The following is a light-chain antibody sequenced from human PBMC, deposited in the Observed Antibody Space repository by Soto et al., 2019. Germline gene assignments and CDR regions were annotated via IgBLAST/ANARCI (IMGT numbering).Light chain of an antibody. J-gene: IGKJ5*01. CDR3: MQGEQAPIT. Sequence: DIEMTQSPLSLRVTPGEPASISRKSSQSPLNSNGYNGLSWYLQKPGQSPRLLIYFGSNRASGVPDRLSGSVSGTYFTLQISSVEAEDVGVYYCMQGEQAPITFGQGTRLEIK. CDR2: FGS. CDR1: QSPLNSNGYNG. V-gene: IGKV2-28*01.